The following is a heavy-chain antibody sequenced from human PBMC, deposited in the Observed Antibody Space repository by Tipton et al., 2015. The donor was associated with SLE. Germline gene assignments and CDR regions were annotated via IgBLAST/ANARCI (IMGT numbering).Heavy chain of an antibody. CDR3: AREKPPALYHGMDV. J-gene: IGHJ6*02. V-gene: IGHV3-21*04. CDR1: GFTFSSYS. Sequence: GSLRLSCAASGFTFSSYSMNWVRQAPGKGLEWVSSISSGSSYIYYADSVKGRFTISRDNAKNSLYLQMNSVRPEDTAVYYCAREKPPALYHGMDVWGQGTTVTVSS. CDR2: ISSGSSYI.